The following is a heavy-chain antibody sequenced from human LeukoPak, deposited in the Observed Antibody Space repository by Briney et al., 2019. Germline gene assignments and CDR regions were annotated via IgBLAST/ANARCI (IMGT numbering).Heavy chain of an antibody. Sequence: PGGSLRLSCAASGFTFSSYAMSWVRQAPGKGLEWVSAISGSGGSTYYADSVKGRFTISRDNSKNTLYLQMNSLRAEDTAVYYCARSASGSYGPIRYYFDYWGQGTLVTVSS. D-gene: IGHD1-26*01. CDR1: GFTFSSYA. J-gene: IGHJ4*02. V-gene: IGHV3-23*01. CDR2: ISGSGGST. CDR3: ARSASGSYGPIRYYFDY.